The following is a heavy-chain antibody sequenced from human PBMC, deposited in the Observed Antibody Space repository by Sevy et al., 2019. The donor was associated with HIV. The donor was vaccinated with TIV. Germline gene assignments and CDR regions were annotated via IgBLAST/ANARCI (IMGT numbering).Heavy chain of an antibody. D-gene: IGHD6-13*01. CDR3: AKDLTRIAAPSAFDI. CDR2: FDPEDGET. V-gene: IGHV1-24*01. J-gene: IGHJ3*02. CDR1: GYTLTELS. Sequence: ASVKVSCKVSGYTLTELSMHWVRQAPGKGLEWMGGFDPEDGETIYAQKFQGRVTMTEDTSTDTAYMELSSLRSEDTDGYYCAKDLTRIAAPSAFDIWGQGTMVTVSS.